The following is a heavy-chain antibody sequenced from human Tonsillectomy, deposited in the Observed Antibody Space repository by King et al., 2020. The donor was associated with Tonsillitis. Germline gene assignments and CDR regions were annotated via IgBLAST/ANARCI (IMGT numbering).Heavy chain of an antibody. CDR3: AKVLWVGDSLYIGPFDF. D-gene: IGHD3-10*01. Sequence: VQLVESGGGLVQPGGSLRLSCGVSGFTFSSHAMSWVRQAPGKGLEWVSAISASGDFTNYADSVKGRFTVSRDNSKNMLHLQMDSLRADDTAVYYCAKVLWVGDSLYIGPFDFWGQGTLVTVSS. J-gene: IGHJ4*02. V-gene: IGHV3-23*04. CDR1: GFTFSSHA. CDR2: ISASGDFT.